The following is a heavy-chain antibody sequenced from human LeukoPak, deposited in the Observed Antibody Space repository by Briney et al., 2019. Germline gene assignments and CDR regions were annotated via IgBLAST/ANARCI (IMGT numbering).Heavy chain of an antibody. J-gene: IGHJ6*02. CDR3: TTCSGGSCYSPSGYYYYGMDV. V-gene: IGHV3-66*01. D-gene: IGHD2-15*01. CDR1: GFTVSSNY. CDR2: IYSGGST. Sequence: PGGSLRLSCAASGFTVSSNYMSWVREAPGKGLEWGSVIYSGGSTYYADSVKGRFTISRDNSKNTLYLQMNSLRAEDTAVYYCTTCSGGSCYSPSGYYYYGMDVWGQGTTVTVSS.